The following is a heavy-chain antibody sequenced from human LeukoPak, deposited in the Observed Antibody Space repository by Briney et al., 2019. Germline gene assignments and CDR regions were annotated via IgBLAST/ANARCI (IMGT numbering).Heavy chain of an antibody. Sequence: GGTLTLSCAVSGFTFSNYGKHWVRQAPGKGVGWVAVISYDGSNKYYADSVKGRFTISRDNSKNTLYLQMNSLSPEDTAVYYCARHRTVTTSWFDHWGQGTLVTVSS. J-gene: IGHJ5*02. D-gene: IGHD4-17*01. CDR3: ARHRTVTTSWFDH. CDR2: ISYDGSNK. CDR1: GFTFSNYG. V-gene: IGHV3-30*04.